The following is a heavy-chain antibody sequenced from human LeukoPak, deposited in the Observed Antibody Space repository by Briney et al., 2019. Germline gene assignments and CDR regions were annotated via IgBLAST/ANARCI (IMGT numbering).Heavy chain of an antibody. Sequence: PGGSLRVSCEASGFNFRSYAMSWVRQAPGKGLEWVSTITGGGASTKYADSVKGRYTISRDNSKNTLYLQMNSLKAEDTAVYYCANIKYRSDYLEEFGAFNIWGQGTMVAVSS. V-gene: IGHV3-23*01. CDR3: ANIKYRSDYLEEFGAFNI. D-gene: IGHD5-18*01. J-gene: IGHJ3*02. CDR1: GFNFRSYA. CDR2: ITGGGAST.